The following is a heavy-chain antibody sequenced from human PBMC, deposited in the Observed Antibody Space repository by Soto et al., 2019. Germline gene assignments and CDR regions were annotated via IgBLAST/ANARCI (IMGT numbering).Heavy chain of an antibody. CDR3: ARDRRPQVTVNFDY. D-gene: IGHD4-4*01. V-gene: IGHV3-30-3*01. Sequence: GGSLRLSCAASGFSFSNSAMHWVRQAPGKGLEWVAVVSFDGTNRYYADSVKGRFTISRDNSKNTLYLQMSSLRAEDTAVYYCARDRRPQVTVNFDYWGQGTPVTVPQ. CDR1: GFSFSNSA. CDR2: VSFDGTNR. J-gene: IGHJ4*02.